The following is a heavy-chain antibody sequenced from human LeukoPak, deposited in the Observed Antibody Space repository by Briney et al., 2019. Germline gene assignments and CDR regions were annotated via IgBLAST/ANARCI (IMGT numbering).Heavy chain of an antibody. V-gene: IGHV3-30*18. D-gene: IGHD1-26*01. Sequence: GGSLRLSCAASGFTFSSYGMHWVRQAPGKGLEWVAVISYDGGNKYYADSVKGRFTISRDNSKNTLCLQMNSLRAEDTAVYYCEKEGVVGATGHGWFDPWGQGTLVTVSS. CDR1: GFTFSSYG. J-gene: IGHJ5*02. CDR2: ISYDGGNK. CDR3: EKEGVVGATGHGWFDP.